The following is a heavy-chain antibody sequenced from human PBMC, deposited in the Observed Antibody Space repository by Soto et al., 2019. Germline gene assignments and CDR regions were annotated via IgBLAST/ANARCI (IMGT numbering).Heavy chain of an antibody. D-gene: IGHD2-2*01. J-gene: IGHJ6*03. CDR2: MNPNSGNT. CDR3: GRGPPFYCSSTSCRDYYYYYMDV. Sequence: ASVKVSCKASGYTFTSYDINWVRQATGQGLEWMGWMNPNSGNTGYAQKFQGRVTMTRNTSISTAYMELSSLRSEDTAVYYCGRGPPFYCSSTSCRDYYYYYMDVWGKGTTVTVS. V-gene: IGHV1-8*01. CDR1: GYTFTSYD.